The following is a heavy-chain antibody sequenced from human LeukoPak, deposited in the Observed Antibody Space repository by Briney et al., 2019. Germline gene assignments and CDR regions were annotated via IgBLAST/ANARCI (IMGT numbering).Heavy chain of an antibody. Sequence: GGSLRLSCAASGFTFSSYVMHWVRQAPGKGLEWVAVISYDGTNKYYADSVKGRFTISRDNAKNSLYLQMNSLRAEDTAVYYCAKDWNDRSDYYYYYMDVWGKGTTVTVSS. V-gene: IGHV3-30*18. CDR3: AKDWNDRSDYYYYYMDV. D-gene: IGHD1-1*01. CDR1: GFTFSSYV. CDR2: ISYDGTNK. J-gene: IGHJ6*03.